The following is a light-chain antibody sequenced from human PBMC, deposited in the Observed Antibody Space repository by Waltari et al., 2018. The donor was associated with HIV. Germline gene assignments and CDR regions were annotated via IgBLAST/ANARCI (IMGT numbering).Light chain of an antibody. CDR2: EVT. CDR1: SSDIGSYNR. CDR3: SSYTTSSAWV. Sequence: QSTLTQPPSVSGSLGQSVTIACSGTSSDIGSYNRVSWYQQPPGTAPTLIIYEVTNRPSGVAVRFSGSQSGNTASLTISGLQAEDEADYYCSSYTTSSAWVFGGGTQLTVL. J-gene: IGLJ3*02. V-gene: IGLV2-18*02.